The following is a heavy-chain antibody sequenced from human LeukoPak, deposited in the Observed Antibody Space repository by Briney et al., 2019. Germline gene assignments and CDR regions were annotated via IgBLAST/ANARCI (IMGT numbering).Heavy chain of an antibody. Sequence: PGGSLRLSCAASGFTFSNYAMSWVRQAPGKGLEWVSSISATGDITKSADSAKGRFTISRDNSKNTLYLQINSLRAEDTAVYSCAKDNLWGGYSYAFPLYYFESWGQGTLVTVSS. CDR3: AKDNLWGGYSYAFPLYYFES. D-gene: IGHD5-18*01. V-gene: IGHV3-23*01. CDR1: GFTFSNYA. CDR2: ISATGDIT. J-gene: IGHJ4*02.